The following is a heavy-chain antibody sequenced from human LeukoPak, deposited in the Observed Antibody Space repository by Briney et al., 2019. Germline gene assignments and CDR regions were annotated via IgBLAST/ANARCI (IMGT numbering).Heavy chain of an antibody. CDR3: AKDVRRCNGACT. V-gene: IGHV3-23*01. CDR2: ISASGGDT. D-gene: IGHD2-8*01. Sequence: PGGSLRLSCAASGFRFSTYSFSWVRQAPGKGLEWVSGISASGGDTFYADSVKGRFTISRDNSKNTLSLQMNSLRVEDTAIYYFAKDVRRCNGACTWGQGTLVTVSS. J-gene: IGHJ5*02. CDR1: GFRFSTYS.